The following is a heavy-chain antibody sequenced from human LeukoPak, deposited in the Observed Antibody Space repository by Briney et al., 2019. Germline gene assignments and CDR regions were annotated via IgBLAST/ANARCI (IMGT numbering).Heavy chain of an antibody. CDR2: IKPDGSEK. J-gene: IGHJ4*02. Sequence: PGGSLRLSCAASGFTFSGYWMSWVRQAPGKGLEWVANIKPDGSEKYYVDSVKGRFTISRDNAKNSLYLQMNGLRAEDTAVYYCARTVTSAGTVWGQGTLVTVSS. D-gene: IGHD6-13*01. V-gene: IGHV3-7*02. CDR1: GFTFSGYW. CDR3: ARTVTSAGTV.